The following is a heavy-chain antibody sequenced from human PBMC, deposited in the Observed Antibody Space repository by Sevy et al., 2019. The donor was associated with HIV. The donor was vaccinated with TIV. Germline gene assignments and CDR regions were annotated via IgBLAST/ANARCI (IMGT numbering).Heavy chain of an antibody. V-gene: IGHV3-48*02. D-gene: IGHD3-16*01. J-gene: IGHJ4*02. CDR2: ISSSSSTI. CDR1: EFTFSSYS. Sequence: GGSLRLSCAASEFTFSSYSMNWVRQAPGKGLEWVSYISSSSSTIYYEDSVKGRFTISRDNAKNSLYLQMNSLRDEETAVYYCARDFTGGLGEFDYWGQGTLVTVSS. CDR3: ARDFTGGLGEFDY.